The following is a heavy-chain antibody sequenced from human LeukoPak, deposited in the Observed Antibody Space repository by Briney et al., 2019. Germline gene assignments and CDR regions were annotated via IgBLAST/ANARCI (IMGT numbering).Heavy chain of an antibody. CDR3: ARSRRDGDYLFNAFDI. Sequence: GGSLRLSCAASGFRFNTYWMSWVRQAPGKGLEWVANIKQDGNEKYYADSVKGRFTISRDNGKNSLDLQMNSLRADDTAVYYCARSRRDGDYLFNAFDIWGQGTMVTVSS. CDR2: IKQDGNEK. J-gene: IGHJ3*02. D-gene: IGHD4-17*01. CDR1: GFRFNTYW. V-gene: IGHV3-7*01.